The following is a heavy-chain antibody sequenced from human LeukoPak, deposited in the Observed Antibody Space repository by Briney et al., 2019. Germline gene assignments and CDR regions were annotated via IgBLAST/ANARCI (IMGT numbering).Heavy chain of an antibody. J-gene: IGHJ4*02. CDR2: INPNSGGT. CDR3: ARGGYSSGWYRGY. D-gene: IGHD6-19*01. V-gene: IGHV1-2*02. Sequence: ASVKVSCKASGYTFTGYYMHWVRQAPGQGLEWMGWINPNSGGTNYAQKFQGRVTMTRDTSISTAYMELRRLRSDDTAVYYCARGGYSSGWYRGYWGQGTLVTVSS. CDR1: GYTFTGYY.